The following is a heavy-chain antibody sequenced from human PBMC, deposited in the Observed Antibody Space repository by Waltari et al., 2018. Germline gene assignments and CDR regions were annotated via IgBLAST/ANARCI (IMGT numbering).Heavy chain of an antibody. CDR3: AREKGYSSGNFDY. D-gene: IGHD6-19*01. Sequence: EVQLVQSGAEVKKPGESLKISCQGSGYSFTTYWIGWVRQMPGKGVEWMGFIYPDDSDTRYSPSVQVQVTISADKSISTTYLQWNTLKASDTAMYYCAREKGYSSGNFDYWGQGTLVTVSS. V-gene: IGHV5-51*01. CDR1: GYSFTTYW. CDR2: IYPDDSDT. J-gene: IGHJ4*02.